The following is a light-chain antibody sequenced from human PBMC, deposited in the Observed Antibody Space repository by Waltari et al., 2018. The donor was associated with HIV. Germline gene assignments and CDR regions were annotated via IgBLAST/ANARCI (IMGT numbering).Light chain of an antibody. J-gene: IGLJ2*01. CDR1: SSHIGSNT. CDR2: SNN. CDR3: AVWGDSLNGPV. Sequence: QSVLTQPPSASGTPGQRVPISCSGSSSHIGSNTVNWYQQLPGTAPKLLIYSNNQRPSGVPDRFSGSKSGTSASLAISGLQSEDEADYYCAVWGDSLNGPVFGGGTKLTVL. V-gene: IGLV1-44*01.